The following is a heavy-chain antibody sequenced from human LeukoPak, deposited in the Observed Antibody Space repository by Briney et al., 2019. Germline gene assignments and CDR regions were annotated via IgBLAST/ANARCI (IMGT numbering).Heavy chain of an antibody. V-gene: IGHV3-23*01. J-gene: IGHJ5*02. CDR3: AKDRSVQPEVWFDP. D-gene: IGHD3-10*01. CDR2: ISGGGGST. CDR1: GLTFSSYA. Sequence: QTGGSRRLSWAASGLTFSSYAMSWVGQAPGKGLGWVSAISGGGGSTYYADSVKGRFTISRDNSKNTLYLQMNSLRAEDTAVYYCAKDRSVQPEVWFDPWGQGTLVTVSS.